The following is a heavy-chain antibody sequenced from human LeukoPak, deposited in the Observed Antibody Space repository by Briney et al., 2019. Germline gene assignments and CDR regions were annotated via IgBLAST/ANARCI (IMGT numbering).Heavy chain of an antibody. CDR2: ISSSGSTI. CDR1: GFTFGDYA. Sequence: GGSLRLSCTASGFTFGDYAMTWVRQAPGKGLEWVSYISSSGSTIYYADSVKGRFTISRDNAKNSLYLQMNSLRAEDTAVYYCAELGITMIGGVWGKGTTVTISS. D-gene: IGHD3-10*02. V-gene: IGHV3-48*03. J-gene: IGHJ6*04. CDR3: AELGITMIGGV.